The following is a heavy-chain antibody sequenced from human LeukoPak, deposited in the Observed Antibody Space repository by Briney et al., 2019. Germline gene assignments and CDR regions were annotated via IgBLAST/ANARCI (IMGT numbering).Heavy chain of an antibody. CDR1: GFTVSSNY. D-gene: IGHD3-10*01. J-gene: IGHJ4*02. CDR3: ARVDYGSGSYFDY. V-gene: IGHV3-53*01. Sequence: GGSLRLSCAASGFTVSSNYMSWVRRAPGKGLEWVSVIYSGGSTDYADSVKGRFAISRDNSKNMLYLQLNSLRAEDTAVYYCARVDYGSGSYFDYWGQGILVTVSS. CDR2: IYSGGST.